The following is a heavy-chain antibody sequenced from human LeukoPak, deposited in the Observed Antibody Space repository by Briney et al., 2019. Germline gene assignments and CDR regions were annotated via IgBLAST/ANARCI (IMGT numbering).Heavy chain of an antibody. J-gene: IGHJ6*04. D-gene: IGHD4-17*01. Sequence: SETLSLTCTVSGGSISSYYWSWIRQPPGKGLEWIGYIYYSGITNYNPSLKSRVTISVDTSKNQFSLKLSSVTAADTAVYYCARAQVVLYTDDYGDYRNYYGMDVWGKGTTVTVSS. V-gene: IGHV4-59*01. CDR3: ARAQVVLYTDDYGDYRNYYGMDV. CDR2: IYYSGIT. CDR1: GGSISSYY.